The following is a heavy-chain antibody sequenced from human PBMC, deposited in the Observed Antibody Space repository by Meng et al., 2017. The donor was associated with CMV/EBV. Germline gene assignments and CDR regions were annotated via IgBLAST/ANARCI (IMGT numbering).Heavy chain of an antibody. CDR3: ARDGIAVAGIDY. D-gene: IGHD6-19*01. J-gene: IGHJ4*02. Sequence: ESLKISCAASGFTFSSYSMNWVRQAPGKGLEWVSSISSSSSYIYYADSVKGRFTISRDNAKNSLYLQMNSLRAEDTAVYYCARDGIAVAGIDYWGQGTLVTVSS. CDR2: ISSSSSYI. CDR1: GFTFSSYS. V-gene: IGHV3-21*01.